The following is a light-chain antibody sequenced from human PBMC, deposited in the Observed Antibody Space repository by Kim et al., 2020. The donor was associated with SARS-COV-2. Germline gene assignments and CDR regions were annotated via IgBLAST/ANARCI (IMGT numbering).Light chain of an antibody. CDR1: QMISSW. V-gene: IGKV1-5*03. J-gene: IGKJ3*01. CDR3: QHYNSYSCT. Sequence: ASVGDRVTITCRASQMISSWLAWYQQKPGNAPNLLIYKASTLVSGVPSRFSGSGSGTEFTLTISSLQPDDFATYYCQHYNSYSCTFGPGTKVDIK. CDR2: KAS.